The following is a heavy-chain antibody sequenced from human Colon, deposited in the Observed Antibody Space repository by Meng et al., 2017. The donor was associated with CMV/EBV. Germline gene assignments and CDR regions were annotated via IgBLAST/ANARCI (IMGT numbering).Heavy chain of an antibody. CDR2: IHWDDDK. CDR3: ARHSLTILTD. D-gene: IGHD2-8*02. Sequence: LEETRPALLQTTTTLTMTRTFSGFSLTTTGAAVARVRQPPGKAQELLALIHWDDDKRYSPSLKNRLNITKDTFKNKVVLAMTDLGPADTGTFYCARHSLTILTDWGQGALVTVSS. V-gene: IGHV2-5*02. CDR1: GFSLTTTGAA. J-gene: IGHJ4*02.